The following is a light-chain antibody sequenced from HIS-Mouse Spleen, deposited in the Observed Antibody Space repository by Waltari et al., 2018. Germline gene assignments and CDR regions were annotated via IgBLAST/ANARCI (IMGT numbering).Light chain of an antibody. Sequence: SYELTQPPSVSVSPGQPARITCSGAALPKTYAYWYQQKSGQAPVLVIYEDSNRPSGIPERFSGSSSGTMATLTISGAQVEDEADYYCYSTDSSGNHRVFGGGTKLTVL. J-gene: IGLJ2*01. CDR3: YSTDSSGNHRV. V-gene: IGLV3-10*01. CDR1: ALPKTY. CDR2: EDS.